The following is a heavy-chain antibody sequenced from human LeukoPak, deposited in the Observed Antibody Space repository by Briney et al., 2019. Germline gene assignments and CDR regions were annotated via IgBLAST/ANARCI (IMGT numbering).Heavy chain of an antibody. CDR2: ISSSGSTI. CDR1: GFTFSSYE. J-gene: IGHJ6*02. CDR3: ASSSMDQDLDYGMDV. D-gene: IGHD6-6*01. V-gene: IGHV3-48*03. Sequence: GGSLRLSCAASGFTFSSYEMNWVRQAPGKGLEGGAYISSSGSTIYYADSVKGRFTISRDNAKNSLYLQMNSLRAEDTAVYYCASSSMDQDLDYGMDVWGQGTTVTVSS.